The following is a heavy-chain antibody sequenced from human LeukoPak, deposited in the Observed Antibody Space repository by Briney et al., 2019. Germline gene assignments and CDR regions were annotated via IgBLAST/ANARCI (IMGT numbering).Heavy chain of an antibody. CDR1: GGSISSGGYY. J-gene: IGHJ4*02. CDR2: IYYSGST. Sequence: PSETLSLTCTVSGGSISSGGYYWSWIRQHPGKGLEWIGYIYYSGSTYYNPSLKSRVTISVDTSKNQFSLKLSSVTAADTAVYYCARAGYGSGKVYFDYWGQGTLVTVSS. D-gene: IGHD3-10*01. CDR3: ARAGYGSGKVYFDY. V-gene: IGHV4-31*03.